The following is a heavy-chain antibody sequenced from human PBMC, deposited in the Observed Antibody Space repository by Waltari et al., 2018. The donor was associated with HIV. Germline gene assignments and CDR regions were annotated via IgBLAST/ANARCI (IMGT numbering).Heavy chain of an antibody. Sequence: QVQLQESGPGLVKPSETLSLTCTVSGGSISRYYWRWMRQPPGKGLEWIGYIYYSGSTNYNPSLKSRVTIAVDTSKNQFSLKLSSVTAADTAVYYCARTVTPNYYYGMDVWGQGTTVTVSS. J-gene: IGHJ6*02. CDR2: IYYSGST. D-gene: IGHD4-17*01. CDR3: ARTVTPNYYYGMDV. CDR1: GGSISRYY. V-gene: IGHV4-59*01.